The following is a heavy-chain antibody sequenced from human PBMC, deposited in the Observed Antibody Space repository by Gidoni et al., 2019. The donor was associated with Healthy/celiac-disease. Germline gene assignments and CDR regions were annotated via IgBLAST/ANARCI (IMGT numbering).Heavy chain of an antibody. D-gene: IGHD3-3*01. Sequence: EVQLVVSGGGLVQPGRSLILSCAATGFPFDAYAMHFVRQAPGKGLEWVSGIGWNSGSIGYADSVKGRFSISRDNAKNSLYLKMNSLRAEDTALYYCAKAKPMMDYDFWSGYPTDDAFDIWGQGTMVTVSS. CDR2: IGWNSGSI. CDR1: GFPFDAYA. CDR3: AKAKPMMDYDFWSGYPTDDAFDI. J-gene: IGHJ3*02. V-gene: IGHV3-9*01.